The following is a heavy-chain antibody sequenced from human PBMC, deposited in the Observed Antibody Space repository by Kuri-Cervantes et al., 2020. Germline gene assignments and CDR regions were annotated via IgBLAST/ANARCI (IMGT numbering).Heavy chain of an antibody. D-gene: IGHD1-26*01. J-gene: IGHJ5*02. CDR3: ARGPYSGSRGFDP. V-gene: IGHV4-34*01. Sequence: SETLSLTCAVYGGSFSGYYWSWIRQPPGKGLEWIGEINHSGSTNYNPSLKSRVTISVDTSKNQFSLKLSSVTAADTAVYYCARGPYSGSRGFDPWGQGTLVTGSS. CDR1: GGSFSGYY. CDR2: INHSGST.